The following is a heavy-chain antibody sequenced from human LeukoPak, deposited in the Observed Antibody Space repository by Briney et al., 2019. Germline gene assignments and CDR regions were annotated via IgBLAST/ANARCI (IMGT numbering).Heavy chain of an antibody. V-gene: IGHV1-8*03. CDR3: ARGGRDYYYMDV. CDR2: MNPNSGNT. Sequence: ASVKVSCNPSGYTFTSYDINWVRQATGQGLEWMGWMNPNSGNTGYAQKFQGRVTITRNTSISTAYMELSSLRSEDTAVYYCARGGRDYYYMDVWGKGTTVTVSS. CDR1: GYTFTSYD. J-gene: IGHJ6*03.